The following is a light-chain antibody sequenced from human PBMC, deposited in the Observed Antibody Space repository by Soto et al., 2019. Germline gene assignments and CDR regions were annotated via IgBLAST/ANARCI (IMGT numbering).Light chain of an antibody. CDR2: EVS. CDR1: SSDVGSYNF. CDR3: SSYTGSNTLYV. Sequence: QSVLTQPASVSGSPGQSITISCTGTSSDVGSYNFVSWYQQLPGKAPKLMIYEVSNRPSGVSNRFSGSKSGNTASLTISGLQAEHEADYYCSSYTGSNTLYVFGTGTKVTVL. V-gene: IGLV2-14*01. J-gene: IGLJ1*01.